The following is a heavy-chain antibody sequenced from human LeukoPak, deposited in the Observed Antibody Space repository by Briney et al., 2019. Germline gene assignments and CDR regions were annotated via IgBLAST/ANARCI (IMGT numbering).Heavy chain of an antibody. D-gene: IGHD3-9*01. V-gene: IGHV3-74*01. CDR3: ARTIPYYYGMDV. Sequence: GRSLRLSCAASGFTFSSPWMPSVRQAPGKGLVWVSRIDSDGSSTSYVDSVQGRFTISRDNAKNTLYLQMNSLRAEDTAVYYCARTIPYYYGMDVWGQGTTVTVSS. CDR2: IDSDGSST. J-gene: IGHJ6*02. CDR1: GFTFSSPW.